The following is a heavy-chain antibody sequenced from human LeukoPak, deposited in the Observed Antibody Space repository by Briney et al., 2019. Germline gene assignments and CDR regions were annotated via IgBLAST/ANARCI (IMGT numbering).Heavy chain of an antibody. CDR2: INHIGST. Sequence: SETLSLTRAVSGGSLIGYYWSWMRQPPGKGVEWMGEINHIGSTNYTPSIQSRVTISVDTSKNQFSLKLSSVTDADTAVYYCARVMVPKRAAYYYYYMDVWGKGTTVSVSS. D-gene: IGHD3-10*01. CDR3: ARVMVPKRAAYYYYYMDV. V-gene: IGHV4-34*01. J-gene: IGHJ6*03. CDR1: GGSLIGYY.